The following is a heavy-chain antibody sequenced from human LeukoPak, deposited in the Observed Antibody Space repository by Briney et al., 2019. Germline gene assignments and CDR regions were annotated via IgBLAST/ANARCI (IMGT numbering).Heavy chain of an antibody. Sequence: PGGSLRLSCAASGFTFDDYAMHWVRQAPGKGLEWVSLISGDGGSTFYADSVKGRFTISRDNSKDSLYLQMNSLRTEDTALYYCAKESLKYYGSGSYSGIDYWGQGSLVTVSS. V-gene: IGHV3-43*02. CDR2: ISGDGGST. D-gene: IGHD3-10*01. J-gene: IGHJ4*02. CDR1: GFTFDDYA. CDR3: AKESLKYYGSGSYSGIDY.